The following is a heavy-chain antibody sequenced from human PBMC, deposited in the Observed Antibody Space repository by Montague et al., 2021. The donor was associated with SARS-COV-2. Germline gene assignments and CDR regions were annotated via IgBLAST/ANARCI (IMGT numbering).Heavy chain of an antibody. J-gene: IGHJ5*02. Sequence: ETLSLTCAVYGGSFSGYYWSWIRQPPGKGLEWIGEINHSGSTNYNPSLKSRVTISVDTSKNQFSLKLSSVTAADTAVYYCARGLRQRLLWFGINNWFDPWGQGTLVTVSS. D-gene: IGHD3-10*01. CDR2: INHSGST. CDR3: ARGLRQRLLWFGINNWFDP. V-gene: IGHV4-34*01. CDR1: GGSFSGYY.